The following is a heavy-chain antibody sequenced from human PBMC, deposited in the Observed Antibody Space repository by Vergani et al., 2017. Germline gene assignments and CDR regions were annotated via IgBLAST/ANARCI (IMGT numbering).Heavy chain of an antibody. CDR3: AREGFPSLAGDIWYFDL. CDR2: ISSSGSTI. J-gene: IGHJ2*01. V-gene: IGHV3-48*03. Sequence: EVQLVESGGGLVQPGGSLRLSCAASGFTFSSYEMNWVRQAPGKGLGWVSYISSSGSTIYYADSVKGRFTISRDNAKKSLYLQMNSLRAEDTAVYSCAREGFPSLAGDIWYFDLWGRGTLVTVSS. D-gene: IGHD7-27*01. CDR1: GFTFSSYE.